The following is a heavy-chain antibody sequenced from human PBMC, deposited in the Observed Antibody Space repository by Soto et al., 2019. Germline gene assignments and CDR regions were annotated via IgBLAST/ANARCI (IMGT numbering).Heavy chain of an antibody. V-gene: IGHV3-23*01. CDR3: AKASIWSGSYYYYMDV. D-gene: IGHD3-3*01. CDR1: GFTFSNYA. Sequence: PGGSLRLSCAASGFTFSNYALTWVRQAPGKGLEWVSAISGSGGSTYYADSVKGRFTISRDNSKNTLYLQMSSLRAEDTAVYYCAKASIWSGSYYYYMDVWGKGTKVTVSS. CDR2: ISGSGGST. J-gene: IGHJ6*03.